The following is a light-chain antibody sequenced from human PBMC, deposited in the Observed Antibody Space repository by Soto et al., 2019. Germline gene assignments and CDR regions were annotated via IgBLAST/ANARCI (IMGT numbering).Light chain of an antibody. CDR1: SSNIVGNS. CDR2: DDD. Sequence: VLTQPPAVSAAPGQKVTISCSGSSSNIVGNSVSWYQQLPGTAPRLLIYDDDKLPSWLPDRFSGSKSGTSATLGITVFRTWEEADYYGRSWHGSLVAHVFRTRAKITVL. J-gene: IGLJ1*01. CDR3: RSWHGSLVAHV. V-gene: IGLV1-51*01.